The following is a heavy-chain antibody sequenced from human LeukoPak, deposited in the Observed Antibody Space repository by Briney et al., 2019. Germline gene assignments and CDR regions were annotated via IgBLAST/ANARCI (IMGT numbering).Heavy chain of an antibody. V-gene: IGHV3-9*01. D-gene: IGHD6-6*01. Sequence: HPGGSLRLSCAASGFTFDDYAMHWVRQAPRKGLEWVSGISWNSGSIGYADSVKGRFTISRDNAKNSLYLQMNSLRAEDTALYYCAKDKVAARRYYFDYWGQGTLVTVSS. CDR3: AKDKVAARRYYFDY. J-gene: IGHJ4*02. CDR2: ISWNSGSI. CDR1: GFTFDDYA.